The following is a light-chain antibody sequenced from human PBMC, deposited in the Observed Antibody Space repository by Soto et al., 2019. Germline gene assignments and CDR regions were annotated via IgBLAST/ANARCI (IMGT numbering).Light chain of an antibody. CDR3: QQYNIYYT. J-gene: IGKJ2*01. Sequence: DIQMTQSPSTLSASVGDRVTITCRASQSISSLLTWYQQKPGKAPKLLIYDASSLESGVPSRFSGSGSGTVFTLTSSVQPADDFASYYCQQYNIYYTFGQGTKLEIK. CDR1: QSISSL. CDR2: DAS. V-gene: IGKV1-5*01.